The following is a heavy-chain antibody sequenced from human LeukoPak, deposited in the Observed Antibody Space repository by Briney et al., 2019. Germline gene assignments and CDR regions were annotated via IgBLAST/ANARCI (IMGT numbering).Heavy chain of an antibody. J-gene: IGHJ4*02. Sequence: GASVKVSCKASGYPFTSYDINWVRQATGQGLEWMGWMNPNSGNTGYAQKFQGRVTFSRNTSITTAYMELSSLRSEDTAVYYCARGTAAAGMALYYFDYWGQGTLVTVSS. CDR1: GYPFTSYD. V-gene: IGHV1-8*03. CDR3: ARGTAAAGMALYYFDY. D-gene: IGHD6-13*01. CDR2: MNPNSGNT.